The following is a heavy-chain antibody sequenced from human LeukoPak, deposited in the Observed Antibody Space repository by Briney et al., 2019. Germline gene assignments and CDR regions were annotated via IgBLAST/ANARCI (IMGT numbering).Heavy chain of an antibody. J-gene: IGHJ5*02. V-gene: IGHV4-31*03. CDR2: IYYSGST. CDR3: ARDERYCTSTTCHNWFDP. D-gene: IGHD2-2*01. CDR1: GGSISSGGYY. Sequence: PSETLSLTCTVSGGSISSGGYYWSWIRQHPGKGLEWIGYIYYSGSTYYNPSLKGRVSISADTSKHQFSLKLSSVTAADTAVYYCARDERYCTSTTCHNWFDPWGQGTLVTVSS.